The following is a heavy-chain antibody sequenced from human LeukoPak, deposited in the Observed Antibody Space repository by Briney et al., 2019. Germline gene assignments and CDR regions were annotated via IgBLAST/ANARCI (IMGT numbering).Heavy chain of an antibody. J-gene: IGHJ6*04. CDR3: ASIRGSGDYYYGMDV. CDR2: IYHSGST. CDR1: GGSISSSNW. D-gene: IGHD3-10*01. V-gene: IGHV4-4*02. Sequence: PSETLSLTCAVSGGSISSSNWWSWVRQPPGKGLEWIGEIYHSGSTNYNPSLKSRVTISVDKSKNQLSLKLSSVTAADTAVYYCASIRGSGDYYYGMDVWGKGTTVTVSS.